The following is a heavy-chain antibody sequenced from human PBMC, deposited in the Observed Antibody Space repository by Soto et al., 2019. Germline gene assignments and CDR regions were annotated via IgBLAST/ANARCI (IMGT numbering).Heavy chain of an antibody. J-gene: IGHJ4*02. CDR2: IKQDGSEK. V-gene: IGHV3-7*01. CDR1: GLTFSSYW. CDR3: ARARSRGYNYGYCLDY. Sequence: EVQLVESGGGLVQPGGSLRLSCAASGLTFSSYWMSWVRQAPGKGLEWVANIKQDGSEKYYVDSVKGRFTISRDNDKNSLYLQMNSLRAEDTAVYYCARARSRGYNYGYCLDYWGQGTLVTVSS. D-gene: IGHD5-18*01.